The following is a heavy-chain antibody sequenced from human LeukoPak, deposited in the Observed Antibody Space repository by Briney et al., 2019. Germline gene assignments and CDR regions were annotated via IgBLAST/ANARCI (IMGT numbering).Heavy chain of an antibody. CDR1: GGSISSGDYY. D-gene: IGHD4-17*01. CDR2: IYYSGST. CDR3: ARTTVTTSWFDP. V-gene: IGHV4-30-4*01. J-gene: IGHJ5*02. Sequence: PSETLSLTCSVSGGSISSGDYYWIWIRQPPGKGLEWIGYIYYSGSTDYNPSLKSRITMSLDTSNNQFSLKLTSVTAADTAVYYCARTTVTTSWFDPWGQGTLVTVSS.